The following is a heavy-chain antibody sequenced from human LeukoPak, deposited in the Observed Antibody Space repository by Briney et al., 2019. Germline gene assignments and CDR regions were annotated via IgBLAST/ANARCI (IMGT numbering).Heavy chain of an antibody. V-gene: IGHV3-11*04. CDR2: ISSSGSTT. Sequence: GGSLRLSCAASGFTFSDYYMSWIRQAPGKGLEWVSYISSSGSTTYYADSVKGRFTISRDNSKNTLYLQMNSLRAEDTAVYYCARGVPPPLQQLSYWGQGTLVTVSS. J-gene: IGHJ4*02. CDR1: GFTFSDYY. D-gene: IGHD6-13*01. CDR3: ARGVPPPLQQLSY.